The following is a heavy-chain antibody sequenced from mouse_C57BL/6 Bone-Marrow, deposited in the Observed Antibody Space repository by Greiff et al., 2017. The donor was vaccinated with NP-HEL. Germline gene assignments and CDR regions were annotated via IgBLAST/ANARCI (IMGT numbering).Heavy chain of an antibody. J-gene: IGHJ4*01. CDR2: IYPRSGNT. CDR1: GYTFTSYG. D-gene: IGHD1-1*01. Sequence: VQLQQSGAELARPGASVKLSCKASGYTFTSYGISWVKQRTGQGLEWIGEIYPRSGNTYYNEKFKGKATLTADKSSSTAYMELRSLTSEDSAVYFCARGDYGSSDYAMDYWGQGTSVTVSS. V-gene: IGHV1-81*01. CDR3: ARGDYGSSDYAMDY.